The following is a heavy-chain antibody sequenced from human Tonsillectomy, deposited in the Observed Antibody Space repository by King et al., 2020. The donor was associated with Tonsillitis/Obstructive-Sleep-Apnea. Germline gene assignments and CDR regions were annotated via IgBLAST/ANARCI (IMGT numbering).Heavy chain of an antibody. CDR1: GGTFSSYA. V-gene: IGHV1-69*01. Sequence: QLVQSGAEVKKPGSSVKVSCKASGGTFSSYAITWVRQAPGQGLEWMGVSIPIFGTANYAQKFQGRVTITADESTTTAYMELSSLRSEDTAVYYCARGAGMTTVTTAFDYWGQGTLVTVSS. CDR3: ARGAGMTTVTTAFDY. CDR2: SIPIFGTA. J-gene: IGHJ4*02. D-gene: IGHD4-17*01.